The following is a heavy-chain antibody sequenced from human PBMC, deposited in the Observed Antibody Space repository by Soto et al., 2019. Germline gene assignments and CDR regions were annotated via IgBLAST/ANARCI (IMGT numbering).Heavy chain of an antibody. CDR1: GFTFSSYA. J-gene: IGHJ4*01. CDR2: ISGSGDTT. D-gene: IGHD3-22*01. V-gene: IGHV3-23*01. Sequence: VGSLRLSCAASGFTFSSYAMTWVRQAPGEGLEWVSAISGSGDTTHYAASVKGRFTISRDNSKNTLYLQMNSLRAEDTAAYYCAKTRSSGYYPFDYWGQGTLVTVSS. CDR3: AKTRSSGYYPFDY.